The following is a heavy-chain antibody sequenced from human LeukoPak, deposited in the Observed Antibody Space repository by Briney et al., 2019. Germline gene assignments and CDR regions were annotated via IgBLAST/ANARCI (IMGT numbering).Heavy chain of an antibody. CDR3: VRDLNFRSGFPNFYFDS. D-gene: IGHD3-3*01. V-gene: IGHV3-48*01. J-gene: IGHJ4*02. Sequence: TGGSLRLSCAASGFNFNRYSMNWVRQAPGKGLEWVSYISVSSTDIYYADSVRGRFTISRDNARNSLHLQMNSLRAEDTAIYYCVRDLNFRSGFPNFYFDSWRQGSLVTVSS. CDR2: ISVSSTDI. CDR1: GFNFNRYS.